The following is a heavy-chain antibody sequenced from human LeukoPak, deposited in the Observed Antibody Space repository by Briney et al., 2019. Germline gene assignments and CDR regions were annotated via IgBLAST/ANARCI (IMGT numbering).Heavy chain of an antibody. D-gene: IGHD2-15*01. V-gene: IGHV1-18*01. CDR3: ARGAIYIVVVVAATFFDY. J-gene: IGHJ4*02. CDR1: GYTFTSYG. Sequence: ASVKVSCKXSGYTFTSYGISWVRQAPGQGFEWMGWISAYNGNTNYAQKLQGRVTMTTDTSTSTAYMELRSLRSDDTAVYYCARGAIYIVVVVAATFFDYWGQGTLVTVSS. CDR2: ISAYNGNT.